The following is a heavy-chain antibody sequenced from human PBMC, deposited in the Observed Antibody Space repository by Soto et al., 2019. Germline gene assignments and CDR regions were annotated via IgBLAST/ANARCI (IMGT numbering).Heavy chain of an antibody. J-gene: IGHJ4*02. D-gene: IGHD2-15*01. CDR2: ISSSGSTI. Sequence: XXSLRPSGAASGFTLSDYYTSWLLQAPGKGLEWVSYISSSGSTIFYADSVKGGFTISRDNAKNSLYLKMNSLRAEETAVYFCARALGYCSGGSCYYFDYWGQGTLVTVSS. CDR3: ARALGYCSGGSCYYFDY. CDR1: GFTLSDYY. V-gene: IGHV3-11*01.